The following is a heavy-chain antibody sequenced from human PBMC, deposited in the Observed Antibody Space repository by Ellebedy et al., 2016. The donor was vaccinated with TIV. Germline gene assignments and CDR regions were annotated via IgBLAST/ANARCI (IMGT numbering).Heavy chain of an antibody. V-gene: IGHV3-7*01. CDR1: GFTFSSYW. CDR2: IKQDGSEQ. D-gene: IGHD6-19*01. J-gene: IGHJ4*02. Sequence: GGPLRLSXAASGFTFSSYWMSWVRQAPGKGLEWVANIKQDGSEQYYVDSVKGRFTISRDNAKNSLFLQVNSLRAEDTAVYYCARDKLQNAVAGSNFDYWGQGALVTVSS. CDR3: ARDKLQNAVAGSNFDY.